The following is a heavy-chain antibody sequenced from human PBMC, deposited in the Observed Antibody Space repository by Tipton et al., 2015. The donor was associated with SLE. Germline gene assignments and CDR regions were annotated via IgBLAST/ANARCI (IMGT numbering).Heavy chain of an antibody. CDR1: GGSINSGNYY. Sequence: TLSLTCSVSGGSINSGNYYWGWIRQSPGKEPEWIGNIYYSGTAYYNPSLKRLVSISVDTSKNQFSLRLNSVTAADTAVYYCARDPVDSGAFDIWGQGTMVAVSS. CDR2: IYYSGTA. V-gene: IGHV4-39*07. J-gene: IGHJ3*02. D-gene: IGHD1-26*01. CDR3: ARDPVDSGAFDI.